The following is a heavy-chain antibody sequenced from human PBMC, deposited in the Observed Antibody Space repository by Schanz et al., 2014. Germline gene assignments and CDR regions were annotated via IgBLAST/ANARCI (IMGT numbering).Heavy chain of an antibody. J-gene: IGHJ4*02. CDR2: ISGSGAST. CDR3: ARATGAPDHTDY. Sequence: EVQLLESGGGFVQPGGSLRLSCVASGVTFSSYAMSWVRQASGKGLEWVSAISGSGASTYYADSVKGRFTISRDNSKNTLYLQMNSLRAEDTAVYYCARATGAPDHTDYWGQGTLVIVSS. CDR1: GVTFSSYA. D-gene: IGHD3-10*01. V-gene: IGHV3-23*01.